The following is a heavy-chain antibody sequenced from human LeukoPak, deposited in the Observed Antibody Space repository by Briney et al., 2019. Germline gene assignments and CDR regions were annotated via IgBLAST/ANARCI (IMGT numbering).Heavy chain of an antibody. D-gene: IGHD3-9*01. CDR3: ARDLYYDILTGYRLGVYYYYMDV. Sequence: SETLSLTCTVSGGSISSYCWSWIRQPAGKGLEWIGRIYISGSTNYNPSFKSRVTMSVDTSKNQFSLKLSSVTAADTAVYYCARDLYYDILTGYRLGVYYYYMDVWGKGTTVTISS. CDR1: GGSISSYC. CDR2: IYISGST. J-gene: IGHJ6*03. V-gene: IGHV4-4*07.